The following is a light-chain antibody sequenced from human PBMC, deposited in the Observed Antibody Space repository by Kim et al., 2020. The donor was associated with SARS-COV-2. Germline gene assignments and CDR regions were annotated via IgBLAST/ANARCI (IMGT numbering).Light chain of an antibody. Sequence: VSPGESATLSCRASQSVSSNLAWYQQKPGQAPRLLIYGASTRATGIPARFSGSGSGTEFTLTINSLQSEDFAVYYCQQYNNWPGTFGQGTKVDIK. CDR3: QQYNNWPGT. J-gene: IGKJ1*01. V-gene: IGKV3-15*01. CDR2: GAS. CDR1: QSVSSN.